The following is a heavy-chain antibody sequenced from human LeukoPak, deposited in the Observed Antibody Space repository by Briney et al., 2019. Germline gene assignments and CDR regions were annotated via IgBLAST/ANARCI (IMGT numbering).Heavy chain of an antibody. D-gene: IGHD3-10*01. Sequence: KPGGSPRLSCAASGFTFSSYSMNWVRQAPGKGLEWVSSISSSSSYIYYADSVKGRFTISRDNAKNSLYLQMNSLRAEDTAVYYCARGRITQYYFDYWGQGTLVTVSS. J-gene: IGHJ4*02. CDR2: ISSSSSYI. CDR3: ARGRITQYYFDY. CDR1: GFTFSSYS. V-gene: IGHV3-21*01.